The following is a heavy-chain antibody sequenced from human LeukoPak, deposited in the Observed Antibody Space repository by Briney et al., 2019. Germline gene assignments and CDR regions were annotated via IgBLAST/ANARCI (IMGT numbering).Heavy chain of an antibody. Sequence: ASVKVSSKASGYTFTNYGISWVRQAPGQGLEWMGWINVYSGNTNYAQKLQGRVTMTTDTSTSTAYMELRSLRSDDTAVYYCARTASYYYDSSGYPIDYWGQGTLVTVSS. D-gene: IGHD3-22*01. CDR2: INVYSGNT. CDR3: ARTASYYYDSSGYPIDY. J-gene: IGHJ4*02. CDR1: GYTFTNYG. V-gene: IGHV1-18*01.